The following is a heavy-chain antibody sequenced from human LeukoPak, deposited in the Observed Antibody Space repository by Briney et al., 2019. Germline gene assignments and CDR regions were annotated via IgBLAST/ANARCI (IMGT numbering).Heavy chain of an antibody. D-gene: IGHD6-6*01. V-gene: IGHV7-4-1*02. Sequence: ASVKVSCKASGYTFSSYAMNWVRQAPGQGLEWMGWINTNTGNPTYAQGFTGRFVFSLDTSVSTAYLQISSLKAEDTAVYYCARGESSSSSYYYYYMDVWGKGTTVTVSS. CDR3: ARGESSSSSYYYYYMDV. J-gene: IGHJ6*03. CDR1: GYTFSSYA. CDR2: INTNTGNP.